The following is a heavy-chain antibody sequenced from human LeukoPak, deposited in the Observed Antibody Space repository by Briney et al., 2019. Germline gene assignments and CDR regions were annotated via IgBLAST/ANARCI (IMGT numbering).Heavy chain of an antibody. CDR2: INPNSSGT. J-gene: IGHJ6*02. Sequence: ASVKVSCKASGYTFTGYYMHWVRQAPGQGLEWMGWINPNSSGTDYAQKFQGRVTMTRDTSISTAYMELSRLTSDDTAVYYCARDRIAGTRGDYGMDVWGQGTTVTVSS. D-gene: IGHD1-1*01. CDR1: GYTFTGYY. V-gene: IGHV1-2*02. CDR3: ARDRIAGTRGDYGMDV.